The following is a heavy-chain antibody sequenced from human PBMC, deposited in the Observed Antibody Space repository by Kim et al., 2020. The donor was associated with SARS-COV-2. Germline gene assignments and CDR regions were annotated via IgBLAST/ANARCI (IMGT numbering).Heavy chain of an antibody. Sequence: GGSLRLSCAASGFTFNTHVLHWIRQAPGKGLEWVAVVWHDGNYQYYSDSVKGRFTVSRDTSKNTLYLELNTLRADDTAIYYCARSATFDWFFDLWGRGTLVTVSS. D-gene: IGHD3-16*01. CDR1: GFTFNTHV. J-gene: IGHJ2*01. V-gene: IGHV3-33*01. CDR2: VWHDGNYQ. CDR3: ARSATFDWFFDL.